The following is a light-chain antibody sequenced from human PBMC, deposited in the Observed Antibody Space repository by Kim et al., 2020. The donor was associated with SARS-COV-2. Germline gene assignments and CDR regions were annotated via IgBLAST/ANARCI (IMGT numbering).Light chain of an antibody. Sequence: DVVMTQSPLSLPVTLGQPASISCRSSQSLVDGDGNTRLDWFQRRPGQSPRRLIYKASNRDSGVPDRFSGSGSGTDFTLKISRVEAEDVGVFFCMQYTHWPHTFGQGTKVDIK. J-gene: IGKJ1*01. CDR2: KAS. V-gene: IGKV2-30*01. CDR3: MQYTHWPHT. CDR1: QSLVDGDGNTR.